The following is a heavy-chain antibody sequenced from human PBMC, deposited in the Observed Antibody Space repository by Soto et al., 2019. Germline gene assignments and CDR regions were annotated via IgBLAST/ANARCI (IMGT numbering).Heavy chain of an antibody. CDR2: ISSSSIYI. J-gene: IGHJ4*02. V-gene: IGHV3-21*01. CDR1: GFTFSRYS. D-gene: IGHD6-6*01. CDR3: ARPRPSIAAF. Sequence: EVQLVESGGGLVKPGGSLRLSCAASGFTFSRYSMNWVRQPPGKGLEWVSSISSSSIYIYYADSVKGRFTISRDNAKNSLYLQMNSLRDEDTAVYYCARPRPSIAAFWGQGTLVTVS.